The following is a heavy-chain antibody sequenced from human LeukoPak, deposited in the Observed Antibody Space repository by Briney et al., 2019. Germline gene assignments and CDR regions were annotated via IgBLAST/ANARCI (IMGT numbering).Heavy chain of an antibody. D-gene: IGHD3-22*01. J-gene: IGHJ4*02. CDR2: VDPEDGET. Sequence: ASVKISCKVSGYTFTDYYMHWVQQAPGKGLEWMGLVDPEDGETIYAEKFQGRVTITADTSTDTAYMELSSLRSEDTAVYYCATASRNYYDSSGFIWGQGTLVTVSS. CDR1: GYTFTDYY. CDR3: ATASRNYYDSSGFI. V-gene: IGHV1-69-2*01.